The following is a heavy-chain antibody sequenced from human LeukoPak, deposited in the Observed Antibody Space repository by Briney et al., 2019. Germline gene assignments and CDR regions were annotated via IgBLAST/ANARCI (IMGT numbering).Heavy chain of an antibody. Sequence: PSETLSLTCAVYGGSFSGYYWSWIRQPPGKGLEWIGEINHSGSTNYNPSLKSRVTMSVDTSKNQFSLKLSSVTAADTAVYYCARARELPGYYYYYMDVWGKGTTVTVSS. J-gene: IGHJ6*03. CDR3: ARARELPGYYYYYMDV. D-gene: IGHD1-7*01. CDR2: INHSGST. CDR1: GGSFSGYY. V-gene: IGHV4-34*01.